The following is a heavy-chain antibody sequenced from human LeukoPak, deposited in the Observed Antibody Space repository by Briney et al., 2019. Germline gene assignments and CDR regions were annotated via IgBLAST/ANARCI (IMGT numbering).Heavy chain of an antibody. V-gene: IGHV4-30-4*01. Sequence: SETLSLTCTVSGGSISSSDYYWSWIRQPPGKGLEWIGYIYYSGSTYYNPSLKSRVTISVDTSKNQFSLKLSSVTAADTAVYYCARESDGDYYIDYWGQGTLVTVSS. CDR3: ARESDGDYYIDY. CDR2: IYYSGST. CDR1: GGSISSSDYY. D-gene: IGHD4-17*01. J-gene: IGHJ4*02.